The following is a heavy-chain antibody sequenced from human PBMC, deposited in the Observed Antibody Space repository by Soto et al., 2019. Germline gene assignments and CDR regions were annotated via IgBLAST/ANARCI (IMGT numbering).Heavy chain of an antibody. CDR2: INHSGST. CDR1: DGSMNSDSSY. D-gene: IGHD3-22*01. V-gene: IGHV4-39*01. Sequence: QLQLQESGPGLVKPSETLSLTCRVSDGSMNSDSSYWGWIRQPSGKGLEWIGVINHSGSTYHNLSLKGRVTMSVDASRNQFSLKLTSMTAADTAVYYCARLVGYVSVGYYYLWDSWGQGTLVTVSS. CDR3: ARLVGYVSVGYYYLWDS. J-gene: IGHJ4*02.